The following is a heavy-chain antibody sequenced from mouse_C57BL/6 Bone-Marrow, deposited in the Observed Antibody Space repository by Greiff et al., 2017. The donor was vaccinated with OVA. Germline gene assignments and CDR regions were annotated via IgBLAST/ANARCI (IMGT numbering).Heavy chain of an antibody. V-gene: IGHV5-2*01. CDR3: ARLRSYDYAMDY. CDR1: EYEFPSHD. D-gene: IGHD2-12*01. CDR2: INSDGGST. J-gene: IGHJ4*01. Sequence: DVKLVESGGGLVQPGESLKLSCESNEYEFPSHDMSWVRKTPEKRLELVAAINSDGGSTYYPDTMERRFIISRDNTKKTLYLQMSSLRSEDTALYYCARLRSYDYAMDYWGQGTSVTVSS.